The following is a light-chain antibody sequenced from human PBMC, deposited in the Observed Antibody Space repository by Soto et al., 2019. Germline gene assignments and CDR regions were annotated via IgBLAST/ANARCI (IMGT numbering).Light chain of an antibody. CDR2: KAS. V-gene: IGKV1-5*03. CDR1: QSISSW. J-gene: IGKJ1*01. CDR3: QQYNIHRT. Sequence: DIQMTQSPSTLSASVGDRVTITCRASQSISSWLAWYQQKPGKAPNLLIYKASSLESGVPSRFSGSGSGTEFTLTIRSLKPDDFATYYCQQYNIHRTFGQGTKVDIK.